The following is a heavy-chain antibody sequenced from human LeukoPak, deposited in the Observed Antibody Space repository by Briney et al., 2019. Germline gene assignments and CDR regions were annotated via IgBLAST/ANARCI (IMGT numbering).Heavy chain of an antibody. V-gene: IGHV4-38-2*02. CDR1: GYSISSDYY. D-gene: IGHD6-13*01. CDR3: ATTPREYSSSWYYFDY. CDR2: IYHSGST. Sequence: KTSETLSLTCTVSGYSISSDYYWGWIRPPPGKGLEWIGRIYHSGSTYYNPSLRRRVTISGDTSKNQFSLKLSSVTAADTAVYYCATTPREYSSSWYYFDYWGQGTLVTVSS. J-gene: IGHJ4*02.